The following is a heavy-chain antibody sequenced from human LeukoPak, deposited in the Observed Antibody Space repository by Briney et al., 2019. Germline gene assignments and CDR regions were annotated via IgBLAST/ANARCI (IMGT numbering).Heavy chain of an antibody. V-gene: IGHV4-4*07. D-gene: IGHD3-10*01. Sequence: SETLSLTCTVSGGSISSYYWSWIRQPAGKGLEWIGRIYTSGSTNYNPSLKSRVTMSVDTSKNQFSLKLSSVTAADTAVYYCARYGTHYYGSGSWFDPRGQGTLVTVSS. CDR3: ARYGTHYYGSGSWFDP. J-gene: IGHJ5*02. CDR1: GGSISSYY. CDR2: IYTSGST.